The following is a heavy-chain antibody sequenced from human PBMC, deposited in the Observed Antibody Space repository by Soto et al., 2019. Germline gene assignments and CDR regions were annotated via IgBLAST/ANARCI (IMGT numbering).Heavy chain of an antibody. CDR1: GFTVSSNY. Sequence: GSLRLSCAASGFTVSSNYISWVRQAPGKGLEWVSVIYSGGSTYYADSVKGRFTISRDNSKNTLYLQMNSLRAEDTAVYYCARDYDSSGYPRYYFDYWGQGTLVTVSS. V-gene: IGHV3-66*01. J-gene: IGHJ4*02. CDR2: IYSGGST. D-gene: IGHD3-22*01. CDR3: ARDYDSSGYPRYYFDY.